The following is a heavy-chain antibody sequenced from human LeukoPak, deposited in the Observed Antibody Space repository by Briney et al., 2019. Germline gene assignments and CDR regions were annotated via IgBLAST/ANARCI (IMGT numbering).Heavy chain of an antibody. CDR1: GGSISSGTYY. V-gene: IGHV4-31*03. CDR3: ARDLSNYDYIWGSYRATDAFDI. Sequence: SQTLSLTCTVSGGSISSGTYYWSWIRQHPGKGLEWIGYIYYSGSTSYNPSLKSRLTISVDTSKNQFSLKLSSVTAADAAMYYCARDLSNYDYIWGSYRATDAFDIWGQGTMVTVSS. CDR2: IYYSGST. D-gene: IGHD3-16*02. J-gene: IGHJ3*02.